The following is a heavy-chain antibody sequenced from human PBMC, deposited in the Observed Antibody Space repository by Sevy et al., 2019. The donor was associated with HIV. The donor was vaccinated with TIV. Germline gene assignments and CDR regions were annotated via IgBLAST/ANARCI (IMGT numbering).Heavy chain of an antibody. Sequence: ASVKVSCKASGYAFTGYYIHWVRQAPGQGLEWMGRINPISGGTDDSQKFQGRVTMTRDTSISTAYMDVSRPTSDDTAVYYCARAPTDFWTGGMAVWGQGTVVTVSS. D-gene: IGHD3-3*01. V-gene: IGHV1-2*06. CDR3: ARAPTDFWTGGMAV. CDR1: GYAFTGYY. J-gene: IGHJ6*02. CDR2: INPISGGT.